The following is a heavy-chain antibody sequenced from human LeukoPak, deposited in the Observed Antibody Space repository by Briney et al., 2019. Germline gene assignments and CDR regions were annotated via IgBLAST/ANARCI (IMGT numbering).Heavy chain of an antibody. CDR3: AASRGEDAFDI. J-gene: IGHJ3*02. D-gene: IGHD3-10*01. Sequence: EASVKVSCRASGFTFTSSAMQWVRQARGQRLEWIGRIVVGSGNTNYAQKFQERVTITRDMSTSTAYMELSSLRSEDTAVYYCAASRGEDAFDIWGQGTMVTVSS. CDR2: IVVGSGNT. CDR1: GFTFTSSA. V-gene: IGHV1-58*02.